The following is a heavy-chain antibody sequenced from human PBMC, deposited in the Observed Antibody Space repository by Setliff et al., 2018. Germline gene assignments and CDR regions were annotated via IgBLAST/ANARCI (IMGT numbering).Heavy chain of an antibody. D-gene: IGHD3-22*01. CDR1: GGSISDYY. Sequence: SETLSLTCTVSGGSISDYYWSWIRLAPGKGLEWIGYIYYGGRTNYNPSLNSRVAISVDTSENQFSLRLNSVTAADTAVYYCATLWISYEGNTYFYPKYFDFWGQGTLVTVSS. CDR2: IYYGGRT. J-gene: IGHJ4*02. CDR3: ATLWISYEGNTYFYPKYFDF. V-gene: IGHV4-59*01.